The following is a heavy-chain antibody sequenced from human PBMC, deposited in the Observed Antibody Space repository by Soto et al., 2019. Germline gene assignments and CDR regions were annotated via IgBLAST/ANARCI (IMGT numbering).Heavy chain of an antibody. D-gene: IGHD6-13*01. CDR3: ARVYGSSWYHYYYYYYGRDV. Sequence: SETLSLTGAGCGGSFRGYYCSWIRQPPWQGLEWIGEINHSGSTNYNPSLKSRVTISVDTSKNQFSLKLRSVTAADKAVYYCARVYGSSWYHYYYYYYGRDVLGQRTTLTVSS. V-gene: IGHV4-34*01. J-gene: IGHJ6*02. CDR1: GGSFRGYY. CDR2: INHSGST.